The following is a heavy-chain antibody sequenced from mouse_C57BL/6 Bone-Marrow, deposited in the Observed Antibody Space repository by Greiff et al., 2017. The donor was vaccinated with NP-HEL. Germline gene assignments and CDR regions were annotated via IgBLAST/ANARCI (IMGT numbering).Heavy chain of an antibody. CDR1: GFTFTDYY. J-gene: IGHJ4*01. V-gene: IGHV7-3*01. CDR2: IRNKANGYKT. Sequence: EVKLVESGGGLVQPGGSLSLSCAASGFTFTDYYMSWVRQPPGKALEWLVFIRNKANGYKTEYSASVKGRFTISRDNSQSILYLQMNALRAEYSATYYCARSIYYDYADDPFYAMDYWGQGTSVTVSS. D-gene: IGHD2-4*01. CDR3: ARSIYYDYADDPFYAMDY.